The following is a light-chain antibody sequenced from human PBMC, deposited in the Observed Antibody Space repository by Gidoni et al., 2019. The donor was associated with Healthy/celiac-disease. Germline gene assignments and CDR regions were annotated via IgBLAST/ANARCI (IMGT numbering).Light chain of an antibody. CDR1: SLRSYY. V-gene: IGLV3-19*01. J-gene: IGLJ3*02. Sequence: SSELTQDPAVSVALGQTVRITCQGDSLRSYYSSWYQQKPGQAPVLVIYGKNTRPSGIPDRFSGSSSGNTASLTIPGAQAEDEADYYCNSRDSSGNRLVFGGGTKLTVL. CDR3: NSRDSSGNRLV. CDR2: GKN.